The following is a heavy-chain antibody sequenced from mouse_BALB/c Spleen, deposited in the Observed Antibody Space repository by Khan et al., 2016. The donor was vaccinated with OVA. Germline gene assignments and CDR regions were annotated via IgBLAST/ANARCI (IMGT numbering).Heavy chain of an antibody. V-gene: IGHV1-4*01. Sequence: QVQLKQSGAELARPGASVKMSCTASGYSFTSYPIHWIILRPGQGLEWIGYINPSNGYTNYNPKFWDKATLTADKSSTTAYMELGSLTSDDSAVNNCVRDGTYHRNDGWFAYWGQGTLVTVSA. CDR1: GYSFTSYP. D-gene: IGHD2-14*01. CDR2: INPSNGYT. J-gene: IGHJ3*01. CDR3: VRDGTYHRNDGWFAY.